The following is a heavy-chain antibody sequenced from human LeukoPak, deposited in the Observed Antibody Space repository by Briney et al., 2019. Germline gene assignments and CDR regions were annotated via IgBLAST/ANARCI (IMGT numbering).Heavy chain of an antibody. CDR2: ISGSGGST. J-gene: IGHJ4*02. Sequence: PGGSLRLSCAASGFTFSSYAMSWVRQAPGKGLEWVSAISGSGGSTYYADSVKGRFTISRDNSKNTLYLQMNSLRAEDTAVYYCAKDLDRYCSSTSCSLFDYWGQGTLVTVSS. D-gene: IGHD2-2*01. CDR3: AKDLDRYCSSTSCSLFDY. CDR1: GFTFSSYA. V-gene: IGHV3-23*01.